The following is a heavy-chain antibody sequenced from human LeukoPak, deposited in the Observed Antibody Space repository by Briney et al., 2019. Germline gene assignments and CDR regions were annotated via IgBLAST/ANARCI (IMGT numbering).Heavy chain of an antibody. CDR3: ARGATAYFDY. Sequence: SQTLSLTCAISGDSVSSNSAAWSWVRQSPSRGLEWLGRTYYGSKWYYDYAVSVKSRITINPDTSKNQFSLQLNSVTPEDTAVYYCARGATAYFDYWGQGTLVTVSS. CDR2: TYYGSKWYY. CDR1: GDSVSSNSAA. J-gene: IGHJ4*02. V-gene: IGHV6-1*01. D-gene: IGHD5-12*01.